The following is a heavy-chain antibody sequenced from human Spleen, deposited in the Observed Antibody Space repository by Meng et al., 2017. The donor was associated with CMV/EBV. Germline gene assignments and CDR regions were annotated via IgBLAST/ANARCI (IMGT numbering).Heavy chain of an antibody. CDR3: AHRPLITTWYYFDY. J-gene: IGHJ4*02. D-gene: IGHD1-14*01. CDR2: LYWDYDK. V-gene: IGHV2-5*02. CDR1: WFSLITNAVG. Sequence: SWFSLITNAVGVGWIRQPPGKALAWLALLYWDYDKRYSPSLKSRLTNTQDTSKNQVVLTMTNMDPVDTATCYCAHRPLITTWYYFDYWGQGTLVTVSS.